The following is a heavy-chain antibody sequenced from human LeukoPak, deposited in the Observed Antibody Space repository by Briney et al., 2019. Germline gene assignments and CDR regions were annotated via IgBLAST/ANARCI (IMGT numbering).Heavy chain of an antibody. V-gene: IGHV3-33*02. CDR3: ARDLKSGYMDS. D-gene: IGHD3-3*01. J-gene: IGHJ4*02. CDR2: IYSDGSNK. CDR1: GFTFSDYG. Sequence: PGKSLRLSCAASGFTFSDYGIHWVRQAPGKGLEWVGVIYSDGSNKYFIDSAKGRFTISRDDSKNTVFLQMNSLRVDDTSVYCCARDLKSGYMDSWGQGTLVTVSS.